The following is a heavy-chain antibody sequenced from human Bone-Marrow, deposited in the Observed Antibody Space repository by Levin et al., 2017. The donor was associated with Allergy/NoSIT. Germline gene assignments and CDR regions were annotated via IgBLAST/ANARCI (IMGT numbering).Heavy chain of an antibody. CDR2: ISGSGGST. Sequence: GGSLRLSCAASGFTFNTYAVNWVRQAPGKGLQWVSAISGSGGSTYYADSVKGRFTISRDNSKNMLYLQMTSLRAEVPVVYYCACCVIYTNGWCNWSDPGGQGTLVAVSS. V-gene: IGHV3-23*01. CDR1: GFTFNTYA. J-gene: IGHJ5*02. CDR3: ACCVIYTNGWCNWSDP. D-gene: IGHD2-2*02.